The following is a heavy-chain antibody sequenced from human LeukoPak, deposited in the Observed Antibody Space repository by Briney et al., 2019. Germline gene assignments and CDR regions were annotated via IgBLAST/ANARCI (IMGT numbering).Heavy chain of an antibody. V-gene: IGHV4-39*07. CDR1: GGSISSSSYY. D-gene: IGHD5-24*01. J-gene: IGHJ5*02. CDR2: IYYSGST. CDR3: ARVGLYKNWFDP. Sequence: SETLSLTCTVSGGSISSSSYYWGWIRQPPGKGLEWIGSIYYSGSTYYNPSLKSRVTISVDTSKNQFSLKLSSVTAADTAVYYCARVGLYKNWFDPWGQGTLVTVSS.